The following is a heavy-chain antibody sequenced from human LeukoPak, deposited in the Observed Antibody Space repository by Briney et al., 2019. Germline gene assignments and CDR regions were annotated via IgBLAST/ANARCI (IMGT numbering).Heavy chain of an antibody. J-gene: IGHJ4*02. Sequence: GXXLRLSCAASGFTFSSYAMSWVRQAPGKGLEWVSSISGSGGSTYYADSVKGRFTISRDNSKNTLYLQVNSLRAEDTAVYYCAKSSTYSGSLIDYWGQGTLVSVSP. V-gene: IGHV3-23*01. CDR3: AKSSTYSGSLIDY. CDR1: GFTFSSYA. D-gene: IGHD1-26*01. CDR2: ISGSGGST.